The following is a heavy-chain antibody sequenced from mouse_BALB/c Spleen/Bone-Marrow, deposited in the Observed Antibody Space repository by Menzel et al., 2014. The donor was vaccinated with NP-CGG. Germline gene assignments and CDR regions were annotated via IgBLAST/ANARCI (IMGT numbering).Heavy chain of an antibody. CDR1: GFSFNSYG. CDR2: ISGGGSYT. J-gene: IGHJ3*01. V-gene: IGHV5-9-2*01. Sequence: EVKVEESGGGLVKPGGSLKLSCAASGFSFNSYGMSWVRQTPEKRLEWVATISGGGSYTFYPDSVKGRFTISRDNAKNNLYLQLSSLRSEDTALYYCARHAYYDQTEVSFVYWGQGTLVTVSA. CDR3: ARHAYYDQTEVSFVY. D-gene: IGHD2-4*01.